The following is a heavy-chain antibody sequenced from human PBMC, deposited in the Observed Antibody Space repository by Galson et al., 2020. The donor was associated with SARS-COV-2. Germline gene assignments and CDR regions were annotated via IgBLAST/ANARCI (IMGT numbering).Heavy chain of an antibody. CDR3: ARGAERLINWFDP. CDR2: ISGNTETI. CDR1: GFTFTTYG. V-gene: IGHV3-48*04. Sequence: GGSLRPSCTASGFTFTTYGMNWVRQAPGKGLQWVSYISGNTETIYYTDSVKGRFTISRDNAKNSLYLQMNSLTAEDTAVYYCARGAERLINWFDPWGQGSLVTVSS. J-gene: IGHJ5*02.